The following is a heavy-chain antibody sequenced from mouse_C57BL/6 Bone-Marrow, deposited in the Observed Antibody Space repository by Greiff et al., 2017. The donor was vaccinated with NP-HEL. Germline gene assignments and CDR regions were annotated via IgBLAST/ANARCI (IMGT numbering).Heavy chain of an antibody. V-gene: IGHV2-2*01. CDR1: GFSLTSYG. J-gene: IGHJ4*01. Sequence: QVQLQQSGPGLVQPSQSLSITCTVSGFSLTSYGVHWVRQSPGKGLEWLGVIWSGGSTDYYAAFISRLSISKDNSKSQVFFKMNNLQADDTAIYYCAPGGITTVVVPDYYAMDYWGQGTSVTVSS. D-gene: IGHD1-1*01. CDR3: APGGITTVVVPDYYAMDY. CDR2: IWSGGST.